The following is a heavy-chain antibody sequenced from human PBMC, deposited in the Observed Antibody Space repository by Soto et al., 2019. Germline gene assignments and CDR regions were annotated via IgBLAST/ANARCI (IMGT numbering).Heavy chain of an antibody. CDR2: ISGSGGST. CDR1: GFTFSSYA. V-gene: IGHV3-23*01. Sequence: EVQLLESGGGLVQPGGSLRLSCAASGFTFSSYAMSWVRQAPGKGLEWVSAISGSGGSTYYADSVKGRFTISRDNSKNTLYLQMNSLRAEDTAVYYCAKEGITFGGVTKKLIGFPDDYWGQGTLVTVSS. J-gene: IGHJ4*02. CDR3: AKEGITFGGVTKKLIGFPDDY. D-gene: IGHD3-16*01.